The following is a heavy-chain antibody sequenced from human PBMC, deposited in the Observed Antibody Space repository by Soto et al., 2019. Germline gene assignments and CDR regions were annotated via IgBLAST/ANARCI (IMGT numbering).Heavy chain of an antibody. J-gene: IGHJ4*02. V-gene: IGHV4-61*03. CDR1: GGSVGSGSYY. Sequence: SETLSLTCTVSGGSVGSGSYYWSWIRQPPGKGLEWIGYIYYSGSTNYNPSFKSRVTISVDTSNNHFSLKLSSVTAADTAVYYCARYGDYHFDYWGQGTLVTVSS. CDR3: ARYGDYHFDY. CDR2: IYYSGST. D-gene: IGHD4-17*01.